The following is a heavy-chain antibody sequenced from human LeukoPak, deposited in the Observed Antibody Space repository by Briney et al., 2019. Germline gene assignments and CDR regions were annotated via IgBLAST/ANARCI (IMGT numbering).Heavy chain of an antibody. D-gene: IGHD2-2*01. J-gene: IGHJ5*02. V-gene: IGHV4-39*01. CDR3: ARHQIVVVPGGFDP. Sequence: PWETLYLTCTVSGGSISSSSYYWGWIRQPPGQGLEWIVSIYYSGSTYYNPSLKSRVTISVDTSKTQFSLKLSSVTAADTAVYYCARHQIVVVPGGFDPWGQGTLVTVSS. CDR2: IYYSGST. CDR1: GGSISSSSYY.